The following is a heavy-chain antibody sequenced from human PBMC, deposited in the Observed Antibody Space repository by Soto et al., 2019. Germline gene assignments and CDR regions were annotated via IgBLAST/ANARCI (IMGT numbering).Heavy chain of an antibody. V-gene: IGHV3-74*01. Sequence: GGSLRLSCAASGFTLSSYWMHWVRQAPGKGLVWVSCIKSDGSSITYADSVKGRFTISRDTAKNTLYLQMNSLTAEDTAVYYCASRSMGWIASLDYWGQGSLVTVSS. J-gene: IGHJ4*02. CDR3: ASRSMGWIASLDY. CDR1: GFTLSSYW. CDR2: IKSDGSSI. D-gene: IGHD2-2*03.